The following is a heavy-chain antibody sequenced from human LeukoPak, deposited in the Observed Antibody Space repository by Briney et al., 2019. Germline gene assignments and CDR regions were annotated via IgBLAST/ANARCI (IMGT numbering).Heavy chain of an antibody. J-gene: IGHJ3*02. CDR2: MNPNSGNT. D-gene: IGHD3-10*01. CDR1: GYTFTSYD. V-gene: IGHV1-8*01. Sequence: ASVKVSCKASGYTFTSYDIDWVRQATGQGLEWMGWMNPNSGNTGYAQKFQGRVTMTRNTSISTAYMELSSLRSEDTAVYYCARGPELLWYAFDIWGQGTMVTVSS. CDR3: ARGPELLWYAFDI.